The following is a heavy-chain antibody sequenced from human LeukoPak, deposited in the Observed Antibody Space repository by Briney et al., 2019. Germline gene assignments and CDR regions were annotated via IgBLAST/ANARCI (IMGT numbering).Heavy chain of an antibody. CDR2: IRSKAYGGTT. CDR3: TRDYGGNPPEPDAFDI. J-gene: IGHJ3*02. V-gene: IGHV3-49*04. CDR1: GFTFGDYA. Sequence: GGSLRLSCTASGFTFGDYAMSWVRQAPGKGLEWVGFIRSKAYGGTTEYAVSVKGRFTISRDDSKSIAYLQMNSLKTEDTAVYYCTRDYGGNPPEPDAFDIWGQGTMVTVSS. D-gene: IGHD4-23*01.